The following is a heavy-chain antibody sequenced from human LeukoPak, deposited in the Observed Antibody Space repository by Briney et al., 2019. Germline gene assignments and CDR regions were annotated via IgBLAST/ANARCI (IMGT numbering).Heavy chain of an antibody. V-gene: IGHV4-38-2*02. Sequence: SETLSLTCTVSGYSISSGYYWGWIRQPPGKGLEWIGSIYHSGRTFYNPSLKSRVTISVDTSKNQFSLKLSSVTAADTAVYYCARTTGIAAFDPWGQGTLVTVSS. CDR1: GYSISSGYY. CDR3: ARTTGIAAFDP. D-gene: IGHD6-13*01. CDR2: IYHSGRT. J-gene: IGHJ5*02.